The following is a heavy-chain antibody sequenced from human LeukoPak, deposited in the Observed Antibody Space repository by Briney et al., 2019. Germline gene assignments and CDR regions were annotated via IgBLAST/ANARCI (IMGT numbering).Heavy chain of an antibody. D-gene: IGHD3-22*01. V-gene: IGHV4-39*07. CDR2: IYYSGST. Sequence: PSETLSLTCTVSGGSISSSSYYWGWIRQPPGKGLEWIVSIYYSGSTYYNPSLKSRVTISVDGSNNQFSLKLNSVTAADTAVYYCVRDQENYYDNWRAFDIWGQGTRVSVSS. CDR3: VRDQENYYDNWRAFDI. CDR1: GGSISSSSYY. J-gene: IGHJ3*02.